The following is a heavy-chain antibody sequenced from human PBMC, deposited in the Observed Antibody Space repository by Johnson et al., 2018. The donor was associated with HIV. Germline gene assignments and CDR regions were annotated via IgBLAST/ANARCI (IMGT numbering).Heavy chain of an antibody. CDR3: AKSPRGYSSI. D-gene: IGHD6-13*01. J-gene: IGHJ3*02. CDR1: GFTFDDYG. CDR2: LFSGGTV. Sequence: VQLVESGGGVVRPGGSLRLSCAASGFTFDDYGMSWVRQAPGKGLEWVSVLFSGGTVYFADSVRGRFTISRDNSKNTVYLQMNSLRAEDTAVYYCAKSPRGYSSIWGQGTMVTVSS. V-gene: IGHV3-66*01.